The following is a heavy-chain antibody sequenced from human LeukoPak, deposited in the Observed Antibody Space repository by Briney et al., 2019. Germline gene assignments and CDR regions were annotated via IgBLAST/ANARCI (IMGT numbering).Heavy chain of an antibody. CDR2: IYTSGST. V-gene: IGHV4-61*02. CDR1: GGSISSGSYY. J-gene: IGHJ4*02. Sequence: SETLSPTCTVSGGSISSGSYYWSWIRQPAGKGLEWIGRIYTSGSTNYNPSLKSRVTISVDTSKNQFSLKLSSVTAADTAVYHCARMYCTNGVCYHFDYWGQGTLVTVSS. D-gene: IGHD2-8*01. CDR3: ARMYCTNGVCYHFDY.